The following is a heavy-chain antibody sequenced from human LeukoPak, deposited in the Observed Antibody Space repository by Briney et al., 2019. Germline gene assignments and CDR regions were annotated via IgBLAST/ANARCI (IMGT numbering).Heavy chain of an antibody. CDR3: ASPYGSGSYYKSYFDY. CDR2: ISYDGSNK. Sequence: PGGSLGLSCAASGFTFSSYAMHWVRQAPGKGLEWVAVISYDGSNKYYADSVKGRFTTSRDNSKNTLYLQMNSLRAEDTAVYYCASPYGSGSYYKSYFDYWGQGTLVTVSS. J-gene: IGHJ4*02. D-gene: IGHD3-10*01. V-gene: IGHV3-30-3*01. CDR1: GFTFSSYA.